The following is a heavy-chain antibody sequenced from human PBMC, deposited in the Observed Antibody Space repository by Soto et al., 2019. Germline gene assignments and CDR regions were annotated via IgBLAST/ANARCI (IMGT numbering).Heavy chain of an antibody. CDR1: GFTVSSNY. D-gene: IGHD2-2*02. J-gene: IGHJ3*02. CDR2: IYSGGST. Sequence: GGSLRLSCAASGFTVSSNYMSWVRQAPGKGLEWVSVIYSGGSTYYADSVKGRFTISRDNSKNTLYLQMNSLRAEDTAVYYCARDRRYCSSTSCDKDDAFDIWGQGTMVTVSS. V-gene: IGHV3-53*01. CDR3: ARDRRYCSSTSCDKDDAFDI.